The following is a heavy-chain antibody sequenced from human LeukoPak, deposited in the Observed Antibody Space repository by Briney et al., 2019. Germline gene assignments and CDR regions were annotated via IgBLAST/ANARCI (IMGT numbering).Heavy chain of an antibody. CDR2: INHSGST. Sequence: SSETLSLTCAVYGGSFSGYYWSWIRQPPGKGLEWIGEINHSGSTNYNPSLKSRVTISVDTSKNQFSLKLSSVTAADTAVYYCARDSYCTNGVCGFFDLWGRGTLVTVSS. D-gene: IGHD2-8*01. CDR1: GGSFSGYY. V-gene: IGHV4-34*01. CDR3: ARDSYCTNGVCGFFDL. J-gene: IGHJ2*01.